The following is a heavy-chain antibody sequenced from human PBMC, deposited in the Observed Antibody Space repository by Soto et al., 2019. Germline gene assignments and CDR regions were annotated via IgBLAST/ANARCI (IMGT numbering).Heavy chain of an antibody. CDR2: VHASAST. CDR1: GESITNGAYF. CDR3: ARGFVEAGMAVDY. D-gene: IGHD3-3*01. Sequence: QVQLQESGPGLVKPSQTLSLTCSVSGESITNGAYFWSWLRHHPGNGLEWIGYVHASASTYYNPSLRGRVDMAIDTSKKHFYLILKYVTAADTAVFFCARGFVEAGMAVDYWGPGALVSVSS. J-gene: IGHJ4*02. V-gene: IGHV4-31*03.